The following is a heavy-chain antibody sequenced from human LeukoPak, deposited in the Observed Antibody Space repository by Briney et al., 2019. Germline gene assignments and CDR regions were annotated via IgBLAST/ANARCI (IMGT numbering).Heavy chain of an antibody. J-gene: IGHJ4*02. V-gene: IGHV4-39*07. D-gene: IGHD6-13*01. Sequence: SETLSLTCTVSGGSISSSSYYWGWIRQPPGKGLEWIGSIYYSGSTYYNPSLKSRVTISVDTSKNQFSLKLSSVTAADTAVYYCARVAEAGGFGYWGQGTLVTVSS. CDR2: IYYSGST. CDR1: GGSISSSSYY. CDR3: ARVAEAGGFGY.